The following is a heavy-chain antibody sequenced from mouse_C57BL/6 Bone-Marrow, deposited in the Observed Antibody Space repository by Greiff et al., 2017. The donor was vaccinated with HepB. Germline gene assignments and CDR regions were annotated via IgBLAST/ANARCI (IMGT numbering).Heavy chain of an antibody. J-gene: IGHJ3*01. CDR2: ISGGGGNT. Sequence: EVKVEESGGGLVKPGGSLKLSCAASGFTFSSYTMSWVRQTPEKRLEWVATISGGGGNTYYPDSVKGRFTISRDNAKNTLYLQMSSLRSEDTALYYCARPSTGTWFAYWGQGTLVTVSA. V-gene: IGHV5-9*01. CDR3: ARPSTGTWFAY. CDR1: GFTFSSYT. D-gene: IGHD4-1*02.